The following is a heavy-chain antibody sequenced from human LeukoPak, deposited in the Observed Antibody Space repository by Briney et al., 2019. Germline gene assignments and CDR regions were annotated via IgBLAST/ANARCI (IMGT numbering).Heavy chain of an antibody. Sequence: GGSLRLSCAASGFTFSSYWMHWVRQAPGKGLVWVSRINSDGSSTSYADSVKGRFTISRDNSKNTLYLQMNSLRAEDTAVYYCAKASTTPAYYYYMDVWGKGTTVTVSS. J-gene: IGHJ6*03. D-gene: IGHD4-17*01. CDR2: INSDGSST. V-gene: IGHV3-74*01. CDR1: GFTFSSYW. CDR3: AKASTTPAYYYYMDV.